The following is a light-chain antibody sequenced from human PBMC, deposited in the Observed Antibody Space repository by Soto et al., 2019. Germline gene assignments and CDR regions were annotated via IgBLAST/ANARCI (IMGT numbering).Light chain of an antibody. CDR3: SSYTSSSAQV. CDR1: SSDVGAYNF. V-gene: IGLV2-14*03. Sequence: QSALTQPASVSGSPGQSITISCTGTSSDVGAYNFVSWYQQHPGKVPKLMIFDVSSRPSGVSDRFSGSKSGNTASLTISGLQAEDEGDYYCSSYTSSSAQVFGRGTKLTVL. J-gene: IGLJ2*01. CDR2: DVS.